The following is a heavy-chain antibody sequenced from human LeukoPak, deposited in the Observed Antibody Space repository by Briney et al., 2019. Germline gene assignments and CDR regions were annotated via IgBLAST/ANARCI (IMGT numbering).Heavy chain of an antibody. V-gene: IGHV3-23*01. CDR1: GFTFSSYG. D-gene: IGHD1-14*01. J-gene: IGHJ4*02. Sequence: GGSLRLSCAASGFTFSSYGMSWVRQAPGKGLEWVSAISATGGTTYYADSVKGRFTISRDNSKNTLYLQMNSLRAEDTAVYYCAKPARTDYTDYWGQGTLVTVSS. CDR2: ISATGGTT. CDR3: AKPARTDYTDY.